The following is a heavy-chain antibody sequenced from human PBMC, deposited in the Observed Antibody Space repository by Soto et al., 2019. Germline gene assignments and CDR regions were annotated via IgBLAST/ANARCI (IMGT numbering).Heavy chain of an antibody. CDR3: AAALGFGELGVV. D-gene: IGHD3-10*01. J-gene: IGHJ6*02. CDR1: GDTFKNCV. CDR2: IIPLFGTT. V-gene: IGHV1-69*01. Sequence: QVQVVQSGVEVRRPGSSVKVSCKASGDTFKNCVISWVRQAPGQGLEWMGGIIPLFGTTDFAQRFQGRLTITTDESTTTAYMELSGLRSEDTATYYGAAALGFGELGVVWGQGTTVIVSS.